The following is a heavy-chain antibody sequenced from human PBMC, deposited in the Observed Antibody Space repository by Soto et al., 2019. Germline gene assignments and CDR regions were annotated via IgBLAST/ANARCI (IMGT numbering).Heavy chain of an antibody. CDR1: GYTFSRYG. Sequence: QVQLVQSGAEVKKPGASVKVSCKTSGYTFSRYGISWVRQAPGQGLEWMGWISPYNGNRNYAQNLQGRVTMTTDTSTSTAYMQLRSLTSDDTAVYYCARDPEDITEPAIYFQHWGQGTLVTVSS. D-gene: IGHD2-15*01. J-gene: IGHJ1*01. CDR2: ISPYNGNR. V-gene: IGHV1-18*04. CDR3: ARDPEDITEPAIYFQH.